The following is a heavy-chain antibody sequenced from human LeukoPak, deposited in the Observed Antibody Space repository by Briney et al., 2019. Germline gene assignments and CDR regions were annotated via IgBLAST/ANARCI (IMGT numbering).Heavy chain of an antibody. V-gene: IGHV3-53*01. J-gene: IGHJ6*01. CDR3: ARDRVYGSGSCRTYYYYGIFV. Sequence: GRSLRLYCAATGFTLRSDYMGWVHDGPRQGLEWVSVIYSGGSTYYAVFVKRRYTISRDNSKTTLYLQMTSLRADDTAVYYCARDRVYGSGSCRTYYYYGIFVCGQGTTVSVSS. CDR2: IYSGGST. D-gene: IGHD3-10*01. CDR1: GFTLRSDY.